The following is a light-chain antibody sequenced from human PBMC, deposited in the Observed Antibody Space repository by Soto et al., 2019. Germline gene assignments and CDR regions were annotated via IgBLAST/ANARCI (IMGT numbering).Light chain of an antibody. CDR2: GAS. CDR3: QQYNSYSPLT. J-gene: IGKJ4*01. Sequence: EIVMTQSPATLSVSPVERSTLSCMASQSVSSNLAWYQQKPGQAPRLLIYGASTRATGIPARFSGSRSGTEFTLTISSLQPDDYATYYCQQYNSYSPLTFGGGTKVDIK. V-gene: IGKV3-15*01. CDR1: QSVSSN.